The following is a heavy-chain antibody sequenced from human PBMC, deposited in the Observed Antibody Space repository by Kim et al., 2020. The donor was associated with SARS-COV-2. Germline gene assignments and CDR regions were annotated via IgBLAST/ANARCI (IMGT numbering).Heavy chain of an antibody. J-gene: IGHJ4*03. V-gene: IGHV1-18*01. Sequence: ASVKVSCKASGCIFTSYAISWVRQAPGQVLEWMGWIITFYGTANYAQKLQGRVSITADASTSTAYMELSSLRSEDTAVYYCARGIGYHGPGSSYTPCY. CDR1: GCIFTSYA. CDR3: ARGIGYHGPGSSYTPCY. D-gene: IGHD3-10*01. CDR2: IITFYGTA.